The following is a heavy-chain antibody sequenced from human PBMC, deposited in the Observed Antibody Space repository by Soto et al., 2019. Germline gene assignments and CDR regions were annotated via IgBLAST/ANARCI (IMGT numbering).Heavy chain of an antibody. CDR3: ARINDILTGYYPDAFDI. J-gene: IGHJ3*02. V-gene: IGHV1-69*13. D-gene: IGHD3-9*01. CDR2: IIPIFGTA. Sequence: EASVKVSCKASGGTFSSYAISWVRQAPGQGLEWMGGIIPIFGTANYAQKFQGRVTITADESTSTAYMELSSLRSEDTAVYYCARINDILTGYYPDAFDIWGQGTMVTVSS. CDR1: GGTFSSYA.